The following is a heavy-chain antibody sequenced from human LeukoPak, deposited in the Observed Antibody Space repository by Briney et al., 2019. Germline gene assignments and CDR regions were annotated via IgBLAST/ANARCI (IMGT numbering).Heavy chain of an antibody. CDR2: IYSGGST. CDR1: GFTVSSNC. CDR3: AREVALSFDY. J-gene: IGHJ4*02. Sequence: SGGSLRLSCAASGFTVSSNCMSWVRQAPGKGLEWVSVIYSGGSTYYADSVKGRFTISRDNSKNTLYLQMNSLRAEDTAVYYCAREVALSFDYWGQGTLVTVSS. D-gene: IGHD2-15*01. V-gene: IGHV3-53*01.